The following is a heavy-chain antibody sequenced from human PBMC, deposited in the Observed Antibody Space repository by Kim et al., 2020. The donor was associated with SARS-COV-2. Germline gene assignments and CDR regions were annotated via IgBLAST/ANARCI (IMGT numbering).Heavy chain of an antibody. Sequence: GGSLRLSCAASGFTFSDHYMDWVRQAPGKGLDWVGRPRNKASGYTTEYAASVKGRFTISRDDSKNSRYLQMNSLKTEDTAVYYCAAYLSGHPHWGQGTLVTVSS. D-gene: IGHD3-3*01. CDR2: PRNKASGYTT. CDR1: GFTFSDHY. J-gene: IGHJ4*02. V-gene: IGHV3-72*01. CDR3: AAYLSGHPH.